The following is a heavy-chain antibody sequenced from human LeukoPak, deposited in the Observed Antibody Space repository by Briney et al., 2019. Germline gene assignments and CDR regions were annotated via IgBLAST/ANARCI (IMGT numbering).Heavy chain of an antibody. CDR1: GGSISSYY. CDR2: IYTSGST. Sequence: SETLSLTCTVSGGSISSYYWSWIRQPAGKGLEWIGRIYTSGSTNYNPSLKSRVTMSVDTSKNQFSLKLSSVTAADTAVYYRARGWYSNYVPTPDYWGQGTLVTVSS. D-gene: IGHD4-11*01. J-gene: IGHJ4*02. CDR3: ARGWYSNYVPTPDY. V-gene: IGHV4-4*07.